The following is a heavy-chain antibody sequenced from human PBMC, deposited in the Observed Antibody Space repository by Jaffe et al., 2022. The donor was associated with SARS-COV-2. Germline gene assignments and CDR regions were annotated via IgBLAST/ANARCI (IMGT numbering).Heavy chain of an antibody. CDR2: ISSSSSYI. D-gene: IGHD6-19*01. CDR3: ARADSSGWYRPSGSYSSPFDY. Sequence: EVQLVESGGGLVKPGGSLRLSCAASGFTFSSYSMNWVRQAPGKGLEWVSSISSSSSYIYYADSVKGRFTISRDNAKNSLYLQMNSLRAEDTAVYYCARADSSGWYRPSGSYSSPFDYWGQGTLVTVSS. V-gene: IGHV3-21*01. CDR1: GFTFSSYS. J-gene: IGHJ4*02.